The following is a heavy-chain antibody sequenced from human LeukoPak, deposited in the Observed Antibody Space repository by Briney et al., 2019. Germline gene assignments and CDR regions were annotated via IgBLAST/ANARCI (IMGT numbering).Heavy chain of an antibody. V-gene: IGHV3-30*02. D-gene: IGHD3-10*01. CDR3: AKDHLPEVVWFGELGGDWFDP. Sequence: GGSLRLSCAASGFTCSSYGMHWVRQAPGKGLEWVAFIRYDGSNKYYADSVKGRFTISRDNSKNTLYLQMNSLRAEDTAVYYCAKDHLPEVVWFGELGGDWFDPWGQGTLVTVSS. J-gene: IGHJ5*02. CDR1: GFTCSSYG. CDR2: IRYDGSNK.